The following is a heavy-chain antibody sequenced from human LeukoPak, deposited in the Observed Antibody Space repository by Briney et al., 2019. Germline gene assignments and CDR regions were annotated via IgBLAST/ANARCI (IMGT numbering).Heavy chain of an antibody. V-gene: IGHV1-69*04. CDR1: GGTFSSYA. CDR2: IIPILGIA. J-gene: IGHJ6*02. CDR3: ARAEGIVPEYYYGMDV. Sequence: SVKVSCKASGGTFSSYAISWVRQAPGQGLEWMGRIIPILGIANYAQKFQGRVTITADESTSTAYMELSSLRSEDTAVYYCARAEGIVPEYYYGMDVWGQGTTVTVSS. D-gene: IGHD1-26*01.